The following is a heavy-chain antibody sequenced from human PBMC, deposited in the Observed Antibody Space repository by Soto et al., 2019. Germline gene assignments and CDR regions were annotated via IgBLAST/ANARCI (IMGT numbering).Heavy chain of an antibody. J-gene: IGHJ6*02. D-gene: IGHD3-16*01. CDR3: ARSRGSGGVEYNMDV. CDR2: IMSDGSGT. CDR1: GFTFSSYW. Sequence: EVQLVESGGGLVQPGGSLRLSCAASGFTFSSYWMHWVRQGPGEGLVWVSRIMSDGSGTTYADSVKGRFTISRGNAKNTLYXQMNSLRAEDTAVYHCARSRGSGGVEYNMDVWGQGTTVTVSS. V-gene: IGHV3-74*01.